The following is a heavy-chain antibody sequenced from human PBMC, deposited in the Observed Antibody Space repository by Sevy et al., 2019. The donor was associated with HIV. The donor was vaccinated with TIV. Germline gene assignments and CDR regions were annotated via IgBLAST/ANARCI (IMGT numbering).Heavy chain of an antibody. CDR3: ATGRDYGSGSYDY. Sequence: GGSLRLSCVASGFSFDRYGMHWIRQAPGKGLEWVAVILYEGINKDYGDSVGGRFTISRDNSKNTLYLEMNNLRVDDTAVYYCATGRDYGSGSYDYWGQGTLVTVSS. V-gene: IGHV3-33*03. J-gene: IGHJ4*02. D-gene: IGHD3-10*01. CDR1: GFSFDRYG. CDR2: ILYEGINK.